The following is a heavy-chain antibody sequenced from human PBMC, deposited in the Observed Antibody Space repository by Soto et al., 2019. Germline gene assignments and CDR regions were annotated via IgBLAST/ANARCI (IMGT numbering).Heavy chain of an antibody. D-gene: IGHD3-22*01. CDR2: ISGSGAAT. CDR3: AKTRLYDNNDYHRDGFDV. Sequence: EMKLLESGGGLVQPGGSLRLSCAASGFRFWTYSMSWVRQAPRKGLEWVSGISGSGAATYYTESVKGLFTVSRDNSKDTLFLQMNTLRVEDTAVYYCAKTRLYDNNDYHRDGFDVWGPGTVVTVSS. V-gene: IGHV3-23*01. J-gene: IGHJ3*01. CDR1: GFRFWTYS.